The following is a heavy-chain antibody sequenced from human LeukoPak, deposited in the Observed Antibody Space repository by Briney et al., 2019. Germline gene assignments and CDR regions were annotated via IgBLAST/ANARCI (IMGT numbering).Heavy chain of an antibody. J-gene: IGHJ5*02. Sequence: TGGSLRLSCAASGFTFSNYGMHWVRQAPGKGLEWVAVISYDGSNKYYADSVKGRFTISRDNSKNTLYLQMNSLRAEDTAVYYCAKDMTQWLVPSWFDPWGQGTLVTVSS. D-gene: IGHD6-19*01. CDR1: GFTFSNYG. V-gene: IGHV3-30*18. CDR2: ISYDGSNK. CDR3: AKDMTQWLVPSWFDP.